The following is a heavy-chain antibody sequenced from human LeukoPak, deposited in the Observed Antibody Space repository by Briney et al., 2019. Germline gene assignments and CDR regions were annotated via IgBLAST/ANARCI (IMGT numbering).Heavy chain of an antibody. J-gene: IGHJ3*02. CDR3: ASPGVFLEWSSDAFDI. Sequence: GGSLRLSCAASRFTFSSYWMSWVRQAPGKGLEWVANILLDGSAKNYVDSVKGRFIISRDNAQNSVSLQMNSLRAEDTAVYYCASPGVFLEWSSDAFDIWGQGTMVTVSS. CDR1: RFTFSSYW. CDR2: ILLDGSAK. V-gene: IGHV3-7*03. D-gene: IGHD3-3*01.